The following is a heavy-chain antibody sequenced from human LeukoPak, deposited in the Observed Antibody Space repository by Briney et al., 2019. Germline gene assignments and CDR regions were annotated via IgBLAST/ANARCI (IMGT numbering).Heavy chain of an antibody. CDR3: ARAYFEYSSSSWDGP. D-gene: IGHD6-6*01. Sequence: GASVKVSCKASGYTFTGYYMHWVRQAPGQGLEWMGWINPNSGGTNYAQKFQGRVTMTRDTSISTAYMELSRLRSDDTAVYYCARAYFEYSSSSWDGPWGQGTLVTVSS. CDR2: INPNSGGT. V-gene: IGHV1-2*02. J-gene: IGHJ5*02. CDR1: GYTFTGYY.